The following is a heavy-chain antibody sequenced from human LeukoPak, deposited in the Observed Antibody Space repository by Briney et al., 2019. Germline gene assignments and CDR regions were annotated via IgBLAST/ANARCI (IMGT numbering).Heavy chain of an antibody. CDR2: ISWNSDTI. CDR3: ARDKTGFFDWLSNFDY. CDR1: GFTFDDYA. V-gene: IGHV3-9*01. J-gene: IGHJ4*02. Sequence: GGSLRLSCAVSGFTFDDYAMHWVRQAPGKGLEWVSGISWNSDTIGYADSVKGRFTISRDNAKSSLYLQMSSLRAEDTALYYCARDKTGFFDWLSNFDYWGQGTLVTVSS. D-gene: IGHD3-9*01.